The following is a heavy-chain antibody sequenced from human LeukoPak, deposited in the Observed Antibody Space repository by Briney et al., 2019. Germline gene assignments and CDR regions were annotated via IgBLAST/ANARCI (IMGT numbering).Heavy chain of an antibody. D-gene: IGHD4-17*01. Sequence: ASVKVSCKASGYTFTSYGISWVRQAPGQGLEWMGWIYSYNGNTNYAQKFQGRVTMTTGTSTSTAYMELRSLRSDDTAVYYCARLKNYGDYGYWGQGTLVTVSS. CDR3: ARLKNYGDYGY. J-gene: IGHJ4*02. V-gene: IGHV1-18*01. CDR2: IYSYNGNT. CDR1: GYTFTSYG.